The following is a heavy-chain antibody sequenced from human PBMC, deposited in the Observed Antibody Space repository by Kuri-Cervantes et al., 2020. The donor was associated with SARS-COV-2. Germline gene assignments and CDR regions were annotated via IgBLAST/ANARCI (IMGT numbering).Heavy chain of an antibody. J-gene: IGHJ4*02. Sequence: GESLKISCAASGFTFSNYAMHWVRQAPGKGLEWVAVISYDGSNKYYADSVKGRFTISRDNSKNTLYLQMSSLRAEDTAVYYCVKEGSYDFWSGYLPYYFDYWGQGTLVTVSS. V-gene: IGHV3-30*14. CDR1: GFTFSNYA. CDR3: VKEGSYDFWSGYLPYYFDY. D-gene: IGHD3-3*01. CDR2: ISYDGSNK.